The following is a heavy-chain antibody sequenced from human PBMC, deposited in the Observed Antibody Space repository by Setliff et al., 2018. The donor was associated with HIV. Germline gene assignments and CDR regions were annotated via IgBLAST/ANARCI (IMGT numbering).Heavy chain of an antibody. CDR3: ARVKSIKTTLVRLWPRFDL. CDR2: IDDSGSI. Sequence: SETLSLTCAVYTESLTRYDWAWIRQSPEKGLEWIGEIDDSGSIIYNPSLQSRVTMSVDASKNQFSLKVRSLTAAGTGLYYCARVKSIKTTLVRLWPRFDLWGQGTQVTVSS. D-gene: IGHD3-10*01. J-gene: IGHJ5*02. CDR1: TESLTRYD. V-gene: IGHV4-34*01.